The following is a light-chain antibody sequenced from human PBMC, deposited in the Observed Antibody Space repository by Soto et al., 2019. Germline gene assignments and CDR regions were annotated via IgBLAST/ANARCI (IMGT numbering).Light chain of an antibody. CDR1: QSVSSNY. CDR2: GAS. CDR3: QHYGSSLYT. Sequence: EIVLTQSPGTLSLSPGERATLSCRASQSVSSNYLAWYQQKPGQAPRLLIYGASSRATGIPDRFSGSGSGTEFTLTISRLEPEDFALYYCQHYGSSLYTFGQGTKVEIK. J-gene: IGKJ2*01. V-gene: IGKV3-20*01.